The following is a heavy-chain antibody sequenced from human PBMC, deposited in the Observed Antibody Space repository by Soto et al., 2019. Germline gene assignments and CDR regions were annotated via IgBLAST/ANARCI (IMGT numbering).Heavy chain of an antibody. Sequence: SVKVSCKASGGTFSSYAISWVRQAPGQGLEWMGGIIPIFGTANYAQKFQGRVTITADESTSTAYMELSSLRSEDTAVYYCARDKYGDYTGDDAFDIWGQGTMVTVSS. CDR2: IIPIFGTA. J-gene: IGHJ3*02. CDR1: GGTFSSYA. V-gene: IGHV1-69*13. D-gene: IGHD4-17*01. CDR3: ARDKYGDYTGDDAFDI.